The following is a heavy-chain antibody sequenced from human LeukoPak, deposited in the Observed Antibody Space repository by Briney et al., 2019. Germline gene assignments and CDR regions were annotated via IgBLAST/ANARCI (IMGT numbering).Heavy chain of an antibody. Sequence: SETLSLTCAVYGGYFSGYYWSWIRQPPGKGLKWIREINHSGSTNYNPSLKSRVTISVDTSKNQFSLKLSSVAAADTAVHYCARGVIWIQLWFRFDYWGQGTLVTVSS. V-gene: IGHV4-34*01. D-gene: IGHD5-18*01. CDR1: GGYFSGYY. CDR2: INHSGST. J-gene: IGHJ4*02. CDR3: ARGVIWIQLWFRFDY.